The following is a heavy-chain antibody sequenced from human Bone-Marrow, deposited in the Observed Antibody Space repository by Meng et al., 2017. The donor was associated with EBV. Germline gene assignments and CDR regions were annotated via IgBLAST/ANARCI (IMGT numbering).Heavy chain of an antibody. J-gene: IGHJ4*02. Sequence: QVQLQQWGAGLLKPSETLSLTFAVYVGAFSGYYWSWIRQPPGKGLEWIGEINHSGSTNYNPSLKSRLTISVDTSKSQFSLKLSSVTAADTAVYYCARGGRASARAGVGHDFWGQGTLVTVSS. D-gene: IGHD6-6*01. V-gene: IGHV4-34*01. CDR3: ARGGRASARAGVGHDF. CDR2: INHSGST. CDR1: VGAFSGYY.